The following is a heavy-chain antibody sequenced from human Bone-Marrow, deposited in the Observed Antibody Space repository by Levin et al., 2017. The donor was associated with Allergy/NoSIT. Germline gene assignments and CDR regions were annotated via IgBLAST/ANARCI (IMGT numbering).Heavy chain of an antibody. J-gene: IGHJ4*02. CDR2: ISSDATET. CDR3: AKGGPWLVAPHDY. V-gene: IGHV3-30*18. D-gene: IGHD6-19*01. Sequence: PGGFLRLSCVGSGFTFSDYAMHWVRQAPGKGLEWMAVISSDATETYYADSVKGRFTISRDSSTRILYLQMNSLTTEDTAVYYCAKGGPWLVAPHDYWGQGTLVTVSS. CDR1: GFTFSDYA.